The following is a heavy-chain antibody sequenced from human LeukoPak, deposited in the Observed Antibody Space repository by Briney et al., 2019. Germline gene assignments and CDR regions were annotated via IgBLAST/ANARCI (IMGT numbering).Heavy chain of an antibody. CDR1: GYTFSNYG. CDR3: ARDSPCDSWSGTPYGMDV. CDR2: ISAYNGNT. D-gene: IGHD3-3*01. Sequence: ASVKVSCKASGYTFSNYGLSWVRQAPGQGFEWMGWISAYNGNTNYAQNLQGRVTMTIDTSTSTAYMELRSLRSDDSAVYYCARDSPCDSWSGTPYGMDVWGQGTTVTVSS. J-gene: IGHJ6*02. V-gene: IGHV1-18*01.